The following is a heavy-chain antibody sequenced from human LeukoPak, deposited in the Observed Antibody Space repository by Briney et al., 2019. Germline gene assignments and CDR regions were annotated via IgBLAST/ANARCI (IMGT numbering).Heavy chain of an antibody. J-gene: IGHJ4*02. CDR2: IYISGAT. D-gene: IGHD1-26*01. CDR3: ARDPFRSSFDS. V-gene: IGHV4-4*07. CDR1: GGSISNYY. Sequence: SDTLSLTCTVSGGSISNYYWNWIRQPAGKGLEWIGRIYISGATNYNPSLKSRVTMSVDTSKNQFSLKLSSVTAADTAVYYCARDPFRSSFDSWGQGTLVTVSS.